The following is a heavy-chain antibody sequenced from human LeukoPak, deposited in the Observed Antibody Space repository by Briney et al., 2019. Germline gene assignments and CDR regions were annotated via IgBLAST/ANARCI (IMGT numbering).Heavy chain of an antibody. D-gene: IGHD3-16*02. CDR3: ARVLFGGVIVIDY. CDR2: IYYSGST. J-gene: IGHJ4*02. Sequence: SETLSLTCTVSGGSISSGDYYWSWIRQPPGKGLEWIGYIYYSGSTYYNPSLKSRVTISVDTSKNQFSLKLSSVTAVDTAVYYCARVLFGGVIVIDYWGQGTLVTVSS. V-gene: IGHV4-30-4*01. CDR1: GGSISSGDYY.